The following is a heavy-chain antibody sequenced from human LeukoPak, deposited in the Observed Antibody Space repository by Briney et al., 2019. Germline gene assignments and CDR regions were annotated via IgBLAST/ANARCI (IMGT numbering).Heavy chain of an antibody. J-gene: IGHJ5*02. CDR1: GFTFSRYS. CDR2: ISSSTSYI. CDR3: ARVGDSGSYEGHGWFDP. V-gene: IGHV3-21*01. Sequence: PGGSLRLSCAASGFTFSRYSMNWVRQAPGKGLEWVSSISSSTSYIYYADSVKGRFTISRDNAKNSLYLQMNSLRAEDTAVYYCARVGDSGSYEGHGWFDPWGQGTLVTVSS. D-gene: IGHD1-26*01.